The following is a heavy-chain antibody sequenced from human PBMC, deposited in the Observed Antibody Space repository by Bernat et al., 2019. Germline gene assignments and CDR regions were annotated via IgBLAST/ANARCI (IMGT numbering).Heavy chain of an antibody. J-gene: IGHJ5*02. V-gene: IGHV3-23*01. D-gene: IGHD4-17*01. CDR2: ISGSGFST. CDR1: AFTFSTYA. Sequence: VHLLESGGGLVQPGGSLRLSCSASAFTFSTYAMNWVRQAPGKGLEWVSTISGSGFSTYYADSVKGRFTISRDNSKNTLYLQMNSLRAEDTAVYYCAKELRSSANWFDPWGQGTLVTVSS. CDR3: AKELRSSANWFDP.